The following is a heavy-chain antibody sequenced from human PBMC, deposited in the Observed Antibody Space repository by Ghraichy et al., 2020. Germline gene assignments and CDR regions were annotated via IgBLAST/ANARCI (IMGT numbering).Heavy chain of an antibody. CDR3: ATQTKIAAAGSYYFDY. V-gene: IGHV4-39*01. J-gene: IGHJ4*02. CDR2: FYYSGNT. CDR1: GGSISSSSYS. Sequence: SETLSLTCAVSGGSISSSSYSWGWIRQPPGKELEWIGSFYYSGNTYYNSSLKSQVTISADTSKNQFSLRLTSVTAADTAMYYCATQTKIAAAGSYYFDYWGQGSLVTVSS. D-gene: IGHD6-25*01.